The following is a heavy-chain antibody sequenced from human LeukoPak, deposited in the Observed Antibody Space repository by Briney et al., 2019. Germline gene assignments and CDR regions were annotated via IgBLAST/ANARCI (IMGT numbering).Heavy chain of an antibody. D-gene: IGHD1-14*01. CDR1: GYSFTSYW. V-gene: IGHV5-51*01. Sequence: GESLKISCKGSGYSFTSYWIGWVRQMPGKGLEWMGIIYPGDSGTRYSPSFQGQVTISADKSISTAYLQWSGLKASDTAVYYCARHVTTASAARGFDIWGQGTMVTVSS. CDR2: IYPGDSGT. CDR3: ARHVTTASAARGFDI. J-gene: IGHJ3*02.